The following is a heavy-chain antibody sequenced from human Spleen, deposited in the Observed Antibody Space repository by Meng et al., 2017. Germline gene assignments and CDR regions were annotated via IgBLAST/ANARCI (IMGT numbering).Heavy chain of an antibody. V-gene: IGHV1-8*01. CDR2: MNPNSGNT. D-gene: IGHD3-3*01. CDR1: GYTFTSYD. CDR3: ARATYDFWSGYYTEAFDY. J-gene: IGHJ4*02. Sequence: QGQLVQSGAELKKPGASVKVSCKASGYTFTSYDINWVRQATGQGLEWMGWMNPNSGNTGYAQKFQGRVTMTRNTSISTAYMELSSLRSEDTAVYYCARATYDFWSGYYTEAFDYWGQGTLVTVSS.